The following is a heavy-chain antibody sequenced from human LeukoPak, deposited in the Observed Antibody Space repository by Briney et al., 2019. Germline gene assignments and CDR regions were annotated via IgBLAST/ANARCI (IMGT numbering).Heavy chain of an antibody. J-gene: IGHJ5*02. CDR2: ISYDGSDK. V-gene: IGHV3-30*18. CDR1: GFTFSSYG. Sequence: SGGSLRLSCAASGFTFSSYGMHWVRQAPGKGLEWVAVISYDGSDKYYADSVKGRSTISRDNSKNTLYLQMNSLRAEDTAVYFCAKDDYYDSSGDPNWFDPWGQGTLVTVSS. CDR3: AKDDYYDSSGDPNWFDP. D-gene: IGHD3-22*01.